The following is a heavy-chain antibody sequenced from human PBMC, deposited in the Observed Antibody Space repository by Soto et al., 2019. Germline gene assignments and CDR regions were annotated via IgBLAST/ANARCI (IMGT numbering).Heavy chain of an antibody. V-gene: IGHV3-15*07. CDR3: TTGVFGWPPGR. J-gene: IGHJ4*02. CDR2: IKSKTDGGTT. Sequence: EVQLVESGGGLVKPGGSLRLSCAASGFSFSKAWMNWVRQAPGKGLEWVGRIKSKTDGGTTDYAAPVKGRFTISRDDSKNTLSVQMNSLKTEDTAVYYCTTGVFGWPPGRWGQGTLVTVSS. D-gene: IGHD3-3*01. CDR1: GFSFSKAW.